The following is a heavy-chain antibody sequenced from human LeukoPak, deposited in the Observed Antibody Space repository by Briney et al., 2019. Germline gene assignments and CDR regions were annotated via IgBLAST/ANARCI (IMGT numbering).Heavy chain of an antibody. J-gene: IGHJ1*01. V-gene: IGHV3-20*04. Sequence: GGSLRLSCAASGFTFDDYCMSWVRQAPGKGLEWVSGINWNGGSTGYADSVKGRFTISRDNAKNSLYLQMNSLRAEDTALYYCARDRRYYYDSSGYPEYFQHWGQGTLVTVSS. CDR1: GFTFDDYC. CDR2: INWNGGST. D-gene: IGHD3-22*01. CDR3: ARDRRYYYDSSGYPEYFQH.